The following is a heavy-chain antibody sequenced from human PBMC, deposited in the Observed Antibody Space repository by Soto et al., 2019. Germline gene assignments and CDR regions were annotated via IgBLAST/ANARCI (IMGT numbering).Heavy chain of an antibody. CDR1: GLTFSSYS. J-gene: IGHJ6*02. CDR2: ISSSSSTI. D-gene: IGHD3-3*01. V-gene: IGHV3-48*02. CDR3: ARVEDRFLEWLLTHYGMDV. Sequence: GGSLRLSCAASGLTFSSYSMNWVRQAPGKGLEWVSYISSSSSTIYYADSVKGRFTISRDNAKNSLYLQMNSLRDEDTAVYYCARVEDRFLEWLLTHYGMDVWGQGTTVTVSS.